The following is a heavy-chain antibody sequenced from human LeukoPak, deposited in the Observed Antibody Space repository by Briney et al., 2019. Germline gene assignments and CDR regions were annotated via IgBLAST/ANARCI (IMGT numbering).Heavy chain of an antibody. CDR1: GGSFSGYY. CDR3: ARPLLDGYKDFDY. Sequence: SETLSLTCAVYGGSFSGYYWSWVRQPPGKGLEWIGEINHSGSTNYNPSLTSRVTISVDTSKNQFSLKLSSVTAADTAVYYCARPLLDGYKDFDYWGQGTLVTVSS. J-gene: IGHJ4*02. D-gene: IGHD5-24*01. CDR2: INHSGST. V-gene: IGHV4-34*01.